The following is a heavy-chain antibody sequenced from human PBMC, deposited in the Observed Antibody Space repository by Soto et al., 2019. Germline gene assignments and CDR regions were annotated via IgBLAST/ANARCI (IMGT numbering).Heavy chain of an antibody. CDR3: ARDLAISGKDYYCMDV. D-gene: IGHD3-9*01. CDR2: INPNSGGT. CDR1: GYTFTGYY. J-gene: IGHJ6*02. V-gene: IGHV1-2*04. Sequence: QVQLVQSGAEVKKPGASVKVSCKASGYTFTGYYMHWVRQAPGQGLEWMGWINPNSGGTNYAQKFQGWVTMTRDTSISTAYMELSRLRSDDTAVYYCARDLAISGKDYYCMDVWGQGTTVTVSS.